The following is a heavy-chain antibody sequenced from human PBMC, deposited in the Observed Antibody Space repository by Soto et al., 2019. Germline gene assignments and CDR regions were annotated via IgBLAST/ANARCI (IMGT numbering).Heavy chain of an antibody. CDR3: AKPRQITSLLLYYFDY. D-gene: IGHD2-15*01. Sequence: QVQLVESGGGGVQPGRSLRLSCAASGFTFSSYGMHWVRQAPGKGLEWVAVISYDGSNKYYADSVKGRFTISRDNSKNTLYLQMNSLRAEDTAVYYCAKPRQITSLLLYYFDYWGQGTLVTVSS. V-gene: IGHV3-30*18. J-gene: IGHJ4*02. CDR2: ISYDGSNK. CDR1: GFTFSSYG.